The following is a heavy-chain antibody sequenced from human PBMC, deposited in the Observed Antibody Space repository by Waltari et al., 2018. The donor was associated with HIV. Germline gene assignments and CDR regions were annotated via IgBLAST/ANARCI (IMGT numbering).Heavy chain of an antibody. D-gene: IGHD3-10*01. CDR3: AIDFSGMVRAYSYYSLDV. CDR2: FDPEDDET. J-gene: IGHJ6*02. Sequence: QVQLVQSGAEVKKPGASVKVSCKVSGYTLTELSMHWVRQAPGKGLEWMGNFDPEDDETIYAQKFQGRITMTEDTSSDTAYMELSSLTSGDTAVYYCAIDFSGMVRAYSYYSLDVWGQGTTVTVSS. CDR1: GYTLTELS. V-gene: IGHV1-24*01.